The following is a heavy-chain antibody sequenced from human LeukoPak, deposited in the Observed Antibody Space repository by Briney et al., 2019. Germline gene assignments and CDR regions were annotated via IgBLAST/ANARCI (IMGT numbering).Heavy chain of an antibody. Sequence: ASVKVSCTPSGYTFTSYDINWVRQATGQGLEWMGWMNPNSGNTGYAQKFQGRVTITRNTSISTPYMELSSLRSEDTAVYYCARARREMATTQGAYYYYMDVWGKGTTVTVSS. CDR1: GYTFTSYD. J-gene: IGHJ6*03. D-gene: IGHD5-24*01. V-gene: IGHV1-8*03. CDR2: MNPNSGNT. CDR3: ARARREMATTQGAYYYYMDV.